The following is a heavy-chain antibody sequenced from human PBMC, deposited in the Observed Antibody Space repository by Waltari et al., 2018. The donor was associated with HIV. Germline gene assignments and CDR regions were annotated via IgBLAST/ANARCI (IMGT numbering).Heavy chain of an antibody. J-gene: IGHJ5*02. D-gene: IGHD3-3*01. CDR1: GYAFPNYD. Sequence: QGPLVQSGEEVKQSGASARISCTASGYAFPNYDINWLRQATGQGLEWMGWMNPSTGNAGYAHNFQGRVTMTRDIPINTAYMELSGLTSHDTAVYYCSTSRPGAMFGDAWGQGTLVTVSS. CDR2: MNPSTGNA. V-gene: IGHV1-8*01. CDR3: STSRPGAMFGDA.